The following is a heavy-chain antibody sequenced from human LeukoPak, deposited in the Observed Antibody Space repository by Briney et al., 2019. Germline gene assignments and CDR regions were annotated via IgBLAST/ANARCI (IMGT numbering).Heavy chain of an antibody. D-gene: IGHD5-18*01. Sequence: GGSLRLSCAASGFTFSTYGMHWVRQTPGKGPEWVAVISYDGSNKYYTDSVKGRFTISRDNSKNTLYLQMNSLRAEDTAVYYCARGSGYSYAFTGRERTKSRLDYWGPGTLVTVSS. CDR2: ISYDGSNK. CDR3: ARGSGYSYAFTGRERTKSRLDY. J-gene: IGHJ4*02. CDR1: GFTFSTYG. V-gene: IGHV3-30*03.